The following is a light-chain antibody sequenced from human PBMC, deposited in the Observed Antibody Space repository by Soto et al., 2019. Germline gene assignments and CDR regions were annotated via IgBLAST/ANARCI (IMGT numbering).Light chain of an antibody. CDR3: QQYNNWPPRT. Sequence: EIVMTQSPATLSVSPGERATLSCRASQSVSSNLAWYQQKPGQDPRLLIYGASTRATGIPARFSGSVSGTEFTLTISSLQSEDFAVYYCQQYNNWPPRTFGQGTKVEIK. CDR1: QSVSSN. CDR2: GAS. V-gene: IGKV3-15*01. J-gene: IGKJ1*01.